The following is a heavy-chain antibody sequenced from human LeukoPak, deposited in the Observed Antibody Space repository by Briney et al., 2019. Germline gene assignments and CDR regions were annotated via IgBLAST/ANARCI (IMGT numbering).Heavy chain of an antibody. CDR2: IYYSGST. D-gene: IGHD3-16*01. Sequence: PSETLSLTCTVSGGSINSYYWSWSRQPPGRGLEWIGDIYYSGSTIYNPSPKSRVTISVDTSKNQFSLNLRSVTAADTAVYYCARIDYATFDCWGPGTLVTVSS. CDR3: ARIDYATFDC. CDR1: GGSINSYY. V-gene: IGHV4-59*01. J-gene: IGHJ4*02.